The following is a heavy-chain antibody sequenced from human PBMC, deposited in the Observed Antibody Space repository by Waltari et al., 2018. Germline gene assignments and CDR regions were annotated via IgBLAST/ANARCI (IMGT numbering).Heavy chain of an antibody. D-gene: IGHD3-16*01. J-gene: IGHJ6*03. CDR2: IYYSGST. V-gene: IGHV4-59*11. CDR1: GGSIRSHY. Sequence: QVQLQESGPGLVKPSATLSLTCPVPGGSIRSHYWRWIRQPPGKGLEWIGYIYYSGSTNYNPSLKSRVTISVDTSENQFSLKLSSVTAADTAVYYCARDAQVGSSYYYYYMDVWGKGTTVTVSS. CDR3: ARDAQVGSSYYYYYMDV.